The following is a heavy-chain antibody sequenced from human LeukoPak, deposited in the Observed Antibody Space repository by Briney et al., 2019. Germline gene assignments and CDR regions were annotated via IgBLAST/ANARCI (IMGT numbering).Heavy chain of an antibody. CDR3: AKSPYFYNSGRYVDV. J-gene: IGHJ6*03. D-gene: IGHD3-10*01. V-gene: IGHV3-48*01. Sequence: GGSLRLSCAASGFTFSSYAMSWVRQAPGKGLEWVSYISSSSSIIYYSDSVKGRFTISRDNAMDSLYLQMNRLRAEDTAVYYCAKSPYFYNSGRYVDVWGKGTTVTVSS. CDR2: ISSSSSII. CDR1: GFTFSSYA.